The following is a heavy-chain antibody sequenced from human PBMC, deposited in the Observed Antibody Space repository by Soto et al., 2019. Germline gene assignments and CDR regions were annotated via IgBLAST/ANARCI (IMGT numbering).Heavy chain of an antibody. CDR3: ARDYYYGRLDY. J-gene: IGHJ4*02. V-gene: IGHV3-33*01. D-gene: IGHD3-10*01. CDR1: GFTFSSYG. CDR2: IWYDGSNK. Sequence: QVQLVESGGGVVQPGRSLRLSCAASGFTFSSYGMHWVRQAPGKGLEWVAVIWYDGSNKYYADSVKGRFTISRDNSKNTLYLQMNSLRAEDTAVYYCARDYYYGRLDYWGQGTLVTVSS.